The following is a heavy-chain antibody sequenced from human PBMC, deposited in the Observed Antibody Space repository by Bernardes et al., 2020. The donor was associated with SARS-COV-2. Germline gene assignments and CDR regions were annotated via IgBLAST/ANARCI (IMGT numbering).Heavy chain of an antibody. J-gene: IGHJ4*02. Sequence: GGVLGPSCVAPGFRFNNFGMTWVRHAPGEGLGGVASISGDGQNKDYSHPPSGRLAISRDKSKNTLYLQMNSLRAEDTAVYYCAKSGGDDYGDYEYYFDQWGQGTVVTISS. CDR2: ISGDGQNK. CDR1: GFRFNNFG. V-gene: IGHV3-23*01. D-gene: IGHD4-17*01. CDR3: AKSGGDDYGDYEYYFDQ.